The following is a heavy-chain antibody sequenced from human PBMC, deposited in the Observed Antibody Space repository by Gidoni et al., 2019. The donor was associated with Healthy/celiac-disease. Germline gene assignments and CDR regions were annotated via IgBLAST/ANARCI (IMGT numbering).Heavy chain of an antibody. D-gene: IGHD1-26*01. V-gene: IGHV4-34*01. J-gene: IGHJ3*02. Sequence: QVQLQQWGAGLLKPSETLSLTCAVYGGSFSGYYWSWIRQPPGKGLEWIGEINDSGSTNYSPSLKSRVTISVDTSKKQISLKLRSVTAADTAVYSCARGRRGPYYRAFDIWGQGTMATVSS. CDR2: INDSGST. CDR1: GGSFSGYY. CDR3: ARGRRGPYYRAFDI.